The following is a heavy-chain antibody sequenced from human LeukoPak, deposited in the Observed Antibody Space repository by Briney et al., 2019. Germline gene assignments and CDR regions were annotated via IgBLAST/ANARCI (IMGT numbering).Heavy chain of an antibody. V-gene: IGHV4-34*01. Sequence: SETLSLTCAVYGGSFSGYYWSWIRQPPGKGLEWIGEIDHSGSTNYNPSLKSRVTISVDTSKNQFSLKLSSVTAADTAVYYCARYGEYSSSSGLGYCMDVWGKGTTVTVSS. J-gene: IGHJ6*03. CDR1: GGSFSGYY. CDR3: ARYGEYSSSSGLGYCMDV. CDR2: IDHSGST. D-gene: IGHD6-6*01.